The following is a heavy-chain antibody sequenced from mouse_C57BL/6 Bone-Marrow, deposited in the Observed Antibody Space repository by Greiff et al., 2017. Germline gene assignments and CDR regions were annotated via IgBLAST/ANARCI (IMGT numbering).Heavy chain of an antibody. J-gene: IGHJ2*01. CDR1: GYTFTSYW. V-gene: IGHV1-69*01. CDR3: ARDYYGSSDYCDY. Sequence: QVQLQQPGAELVMPGASVTLSCKASGYTFTSYWMHWVKPRPGQGLEWIGEIDPSDSYTNNNHKFKGKSTLTVDKSYSTAYMQLSSLTSEDSAVYDCARDYYGSSDYCDYGGQGTTLTVSA. D-gene: IGHD1-1*01. CDR2: IDPSDSYT.